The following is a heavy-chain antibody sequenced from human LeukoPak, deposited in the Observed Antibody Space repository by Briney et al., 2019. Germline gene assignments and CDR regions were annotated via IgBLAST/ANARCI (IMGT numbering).Heavy chain of an antibody. J-gene: IGHJ4*02. D-gene: IGHD3-10*01. V-gene: IGHV3-30*02. Sequence: PGGSLRLSCAASGFAFSSYAMHWVRQAPGKGLEWLAFIRYDGSNKYYADSVKGRFTISRDNSKNTLYLQMNSLRAEDTAVYYCAKDLRGSPGQWFGESEIDYWGQGTLVTVSS. CDR3: AKDLRGSPGQWFGESEIDY. CDR1: GFAFSSYA. CDR2: IRYDGSNK.